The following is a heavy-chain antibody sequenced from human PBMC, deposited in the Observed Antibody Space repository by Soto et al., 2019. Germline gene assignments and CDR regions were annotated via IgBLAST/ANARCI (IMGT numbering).Heavy chain of an antibody. D-gene: IGHD1-26*01. V-gene: IGHV1-18*01. Sequence: ASVKVSCKASGYTFTSYGISWVRQAPGQGLEWMGWISAYNGNTNYAQKLQGRVTMTTDTSTSTAYMELRSLRSDDTAVYYCARPMGIVVITPGGDAFDIWGQGIMVTVSS. CDR2: ISAYNGNT. CDR3: ARPMGIVVITPGGDAFDI. CDR1: GYTFTSYG. J-gene: IGHJ3*02.